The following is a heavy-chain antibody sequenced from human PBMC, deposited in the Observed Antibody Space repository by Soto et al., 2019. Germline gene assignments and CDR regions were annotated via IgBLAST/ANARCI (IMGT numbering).Heavy chain of an antibody. Sequence: PGESLKISCKGSGYSFTSYWIGWVRQMPGKGLEWMGIIYPGDSDIRYSPSFQGQVTISADKSISTAYLQWSSLKASDTAMYYCARQSPHYYGSGSYYHYGMDVWGQGTTVTVSS. CDR2: IYPGDSDI. CDR3: ARQSPHYYGSGSYYHYGMDV. J-gene: IGHJ6*02. CDR1: GYSFTSYW. D-gene: IGHD3-10*01. V-gene: IGHV5-51*01.